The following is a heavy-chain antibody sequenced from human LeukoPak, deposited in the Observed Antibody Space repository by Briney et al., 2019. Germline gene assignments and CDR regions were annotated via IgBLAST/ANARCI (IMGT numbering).Heavy chain of an antibody. CDR1: GYTLTGYY. V-gene: IGHV1-2*02. CDR2: INPNSGGT. J-gene: IGHJ4*02. CDR3: ARPPTPGIAVAGFDY. Sequence: ASVKVSCKASGYTLTGYYMHWVRQAPGQGLEWMGWINPNSGGTNYAQKFQGRVTMTRDTSISTAYMELSRLRSDDTAVYYCARPPTPGIAVAGFDYWGQGTLVTVSS. D-gene: IGHD6-19*01.